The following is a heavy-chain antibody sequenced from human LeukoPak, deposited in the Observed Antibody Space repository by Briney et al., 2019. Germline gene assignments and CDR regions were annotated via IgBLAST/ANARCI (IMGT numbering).Heavy chain of an antibody. CDR3: TRDGRWLQHPSSRY. D-gene: IGHD5-24*01. CDR1: GFTFDDYA. CDR2: IRSKAYGGTT. V-gene: IGHV3-49*04. J-gene: IGHJ4*02. Sequence: GGSLRLSCTASGFTFDDYAMNWVRQAPGKGLEWVGFIRSKAYGGTTEYAASVKGRFTISRDDFKSIAYLQMNSLKTEDTAVYYCTRDGRWLQHPSSRYWGQGTLVTVSS.